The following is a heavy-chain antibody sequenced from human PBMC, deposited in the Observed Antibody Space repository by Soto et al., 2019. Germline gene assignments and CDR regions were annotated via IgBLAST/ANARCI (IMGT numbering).Heavy chain of an antibody. CDR1: GGSISSYY. V-gene: IGHV4-59*08. D-gene: IGHD3-10*01. CDR3: ARRDYYGSGVDY. CDR2: IYYSGST. J-gene: IGHJ4*02. Sequence: SETLSLTCTVSGGSISSYYWSWIRQPPGKGLEWIGYIYYSGSTNYNPSLKSRVTISVDTSKNQFSLKLSSVTAADTAVYYCARRDYYGSGVDYWGQGTLVTVS.